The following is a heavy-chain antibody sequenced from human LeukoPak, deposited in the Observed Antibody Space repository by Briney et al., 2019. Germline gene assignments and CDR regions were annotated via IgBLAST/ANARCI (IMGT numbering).Heavy chain of an antibody. CDR2: INSDGSST. CDR1: GFTFSSYW. V-gene: IGHV3-74*01. J-gene: IGHJ4*02. CDR3: AEMYYYGSGSTGDY. Sequence: GGSLSLSCAASGFTFSSYWKHWVRQPPGKGLVWVSRINSDGSSTCYADSLKGRFTISRDNAKNTLYLQMKSLRAEDTAVYYCAEMYYYGSGSTGDYWGQGTLVTVSS. D-gene: IGHD3-10*01.